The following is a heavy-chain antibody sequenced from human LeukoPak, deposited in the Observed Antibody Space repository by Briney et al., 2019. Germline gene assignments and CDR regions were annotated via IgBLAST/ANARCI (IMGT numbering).Heavy chain of an antibody. J-gene: IGHJ3*02. CDR3: ARGRLKPFDI. CDR2: IYYSGST. D-gene: IGHD2-8*01. Sequence: SETLSLTCTVAGGSISSYYWSWIRQPPGKGLEWIGYIYYSGSTNYNPSLKSRVTISVDTSKNQFSLKLSSVTAADTAVYYCARGRLKPFDIWGQGTMVTVSS. V-gene: IGHV4-59*01. CDR1: GGSISSYY.